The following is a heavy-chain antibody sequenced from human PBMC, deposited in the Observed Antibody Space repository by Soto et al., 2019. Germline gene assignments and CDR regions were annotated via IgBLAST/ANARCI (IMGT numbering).Heavy chain of an antibody. J-gene: IGHJ4*02. CDR1: GGSFTSNNW. V-gene: IGHV4-4*02. CDR2: IYRTGST. D-gene: IGHD1-7*01. Sequence: LSLTCAVSGGSFTSNNWWTWVRQPPGQGLEWIGEIYRTGSTNYNPSLKSRVTISLDKSENQFSLKVTSRTAADTAVYYCASRDPGTSVDYWGQGTLVTVSS. CDR3: ASRDPGTSVDY.